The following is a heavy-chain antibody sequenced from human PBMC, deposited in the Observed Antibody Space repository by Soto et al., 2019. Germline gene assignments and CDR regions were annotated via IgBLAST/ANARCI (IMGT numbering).Heavy chain of an antibody. CDR1: GFTFRTHG. D-gene: IGHD6-19*01. CDR2: ISYDGSNK. CDR3: AQYTSGALFEN. J-gene: IGHJ4*02. Sequence: GGSLRLSCAASGFTFRTHGIHWVRQPPGKGLEWVALISYDGSNKYYGDSVKGRFTISRDNSKNTLYLQMNSLRPEDTAVYYCAQYTSGALFENWGQGTLVTVPS. V-gene: IGHV3-30*03.